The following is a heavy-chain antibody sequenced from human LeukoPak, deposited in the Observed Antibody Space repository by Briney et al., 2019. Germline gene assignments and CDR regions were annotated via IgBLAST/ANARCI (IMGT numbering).Heavy chain of an antibody. Sequence: PGGSLRLSCAASGFTFSSYSMNWVRQAPGKGLEWVSSISSSSSYIYYADSVKGRFTISRDNAKNSLYLQINSLRAEDTAVYYCARETPASSGTIDYWGQGTLVTVSS. J-gene: IGHJ4*02. CDR2: ISSSSSYI. CDR3: ARETPASSGTIDY. V-gene: IGHV3-21*01. CDR1: GFTFSSYS. D-gene: IGHD2-15*01.